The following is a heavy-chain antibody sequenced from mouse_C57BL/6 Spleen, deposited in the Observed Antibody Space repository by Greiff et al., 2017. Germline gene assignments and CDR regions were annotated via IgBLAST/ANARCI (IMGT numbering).Heavy chain of an antibody. CDR1: GYTFTDYY. Sequence: QVQLQQSGPELVKPGASVKISCKASGYTFTDYYINWVKQRPGQGLEWIGWIFPGSGSTYYNEKFKGKATLTVDKSSSTAYMLLSSLTSEDSAVYFCARSHYYGSSSLPYFDVWGTGTTVTVSS. CDR3: ARSHYYGSSSLPYFDV. J-gene: IGHJ1*03. D-gene: IGHD1-1*01. CDR2: IFPGSGST. V-gene: IGHV1-75*01.